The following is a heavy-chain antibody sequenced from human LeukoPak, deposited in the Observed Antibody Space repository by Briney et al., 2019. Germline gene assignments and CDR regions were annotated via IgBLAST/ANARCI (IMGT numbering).Heavy chain of an antibody. CDR2: IYYSGST. D-gene: IGHD4-11*01. J-gene: IGHJ6*02. V-gene: IGHV4-59*01. CDR3: ASTVTSPYCYGMDV. Sequence: SETLSLTCTVSGGSISSYYWSWIRQPPGKGLEWIGYIYYSGSTNYNPSLKSRVTISVDTSKNQFSLKLSSVTAADTAVYYCASTVTSPYCYGMDVWGQGTTVTVSS. CDR1: GGSISSYY.